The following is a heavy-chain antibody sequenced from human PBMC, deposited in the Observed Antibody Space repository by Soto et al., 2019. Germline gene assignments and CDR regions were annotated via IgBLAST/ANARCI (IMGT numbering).Heavy chain of an antibody. D-gene: IGHD3-10*01. Sequence: SGPTLVNPTQTLTLTCTFSGFSLSTSGMCVSWIRQPPGKALEWLARIDWDDDKYYSTSLKTRLTISKDTSKNQVVLTMTNMDPVDTATYYCARNTMVRGVMLDDYWGQGTLVTVS. CDR3: ARNTMVRGVMLDDY. J-gene: IGHJ4*02. CDR1: GFSLSTSGMC. V-gene: IGHV2-70*11. CDR2: IDWDDDK.